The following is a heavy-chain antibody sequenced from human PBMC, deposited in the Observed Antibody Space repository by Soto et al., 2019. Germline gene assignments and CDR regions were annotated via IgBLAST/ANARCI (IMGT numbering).Heavy chain of an antibody. D-gene: IGHD2-21*02. V-gene: IGHV3-21*01. Sequence: NPGGSVRLSCAASGFTFSSYSMNWVRQAPGKGLEWVSSISSSSSYIYYADSVKGRFTISRDNAKNSLYLQMNSLRAEDTAVYYCARDICGGDCYSGRLDAFDIWGQGTMVTVSS. CDR2: ISSSSSYI. J-gene: IGHJ3*02. CDR3: ARDICGGDCYSGRLDAFDI. CDR1: GFTFSSYS.